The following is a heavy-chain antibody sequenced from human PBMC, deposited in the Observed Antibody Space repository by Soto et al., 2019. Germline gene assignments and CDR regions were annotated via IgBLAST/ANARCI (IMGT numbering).Heavy chain of an antibody. Sequence: PGESLKISCKGSGYSFTSYWISWVRQMPGKGLEWMGRMDPSDSYTNYSPSFQGQVTISADKSISTAYLQWSSLRASDPAMYYCARHPSLASAATRSLYHYDLMAVCAQGTTVTAS. CDR2: MDPSDSYT. V-gene: IGHV5-10-1*04. CDR1: GYSFTSYW. D-gene: IGHD2-15*01. J-gene: IGHJ6*02. CDR3: ARHPSLASAATRSLYHYDLMAV.